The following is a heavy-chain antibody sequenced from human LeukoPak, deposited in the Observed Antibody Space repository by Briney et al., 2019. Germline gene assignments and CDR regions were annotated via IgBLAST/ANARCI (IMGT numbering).Heavy chain of an antibody. CDR2: FDPEDGET. CDR3: ATGNTRTSAITVYYYYMDV. J-gene: IGHJ6*03. Sequence: ASVKVSCKVSGYTLTELSMHRVRQAPGKGLEWMGVFDPEDGETIYAQKFQGRVTMTEDTSTDTAYMELSSLRSEGTAVYYCATGNTRTSAITVYYYYMDVWGKGTTVTVSS. D-gene: IGHD1-7*01. V-gene: IGHV1-24*01. CDR1: GYTLTELS.